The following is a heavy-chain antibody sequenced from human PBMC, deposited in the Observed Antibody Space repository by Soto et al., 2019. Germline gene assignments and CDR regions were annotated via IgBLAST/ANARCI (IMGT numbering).Heavy chain of an antibody. D-gene: IGHD2-21*02. CDR1: GVGLSTYA. CDR3: ARSSCGGDCDALFDY. CDR2: ISGDSGKT. V-gene: IGHV3-23*01. Sequence: EVQLLESGGGFVQPGGSLRLSCTASGVGLSTYAISWVRQAPGKGLEWVSVISGDSGKTDYADSVKGRFSISRDKSENTVYLQMNRLTAVYTAVYYCARSSCGGDCDALFDYWVQGPLVTVSS. J-gene: IGHJ4*02.